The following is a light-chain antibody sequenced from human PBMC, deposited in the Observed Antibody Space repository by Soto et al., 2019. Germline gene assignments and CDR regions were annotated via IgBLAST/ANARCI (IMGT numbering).Light chain of an antibody. CDR3: TSYTSSSTLV. Sequence: QSVLTQPASVSGSPGQSITISCTGTSSDVGGYNYVSWYQQHPGKAPKLMIYEVSNRPSGVSNRFSGSKSGNTASLTISGLQVDDEADYYCTSYTSSSTLVFGGGTKLTVL. CDR2: EVS. J-gene: IGLJ2*01. V-gene: IGLV2-14*01. CDR1: SSDVGGYNY.